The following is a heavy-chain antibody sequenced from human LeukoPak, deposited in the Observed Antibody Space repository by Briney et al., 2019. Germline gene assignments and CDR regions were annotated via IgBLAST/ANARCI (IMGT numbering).Heavy chain of an antibody. CDR1: GYTFTNYS. CDR2: IIPIFGTA. D-gene: IGHD2-2*01. J-gene: IGHJ4*02. Sequence: SVKVSCKASGYTFTNYSISWVRQAPGQGLEWMGGIIPIFGTANYAQKFQGRVTITADKSTSTAYMELSSVRSEDTAVYYCARGSDYCSSTSCYVHWGQGTLVTVSS. CDR3: ARGSDYCSSTSCYVH. V-gene: IGHV1-69*06.